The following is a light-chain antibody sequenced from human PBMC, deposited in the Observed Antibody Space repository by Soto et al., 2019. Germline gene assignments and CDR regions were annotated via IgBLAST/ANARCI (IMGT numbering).Light chain of an antibody. Sequence: EIVLTQSPGTLSLSPGQRATLSCRASHTVSSNYLVWYQQKPGQPPRLLISGASRRATGIPDRFSGSGSGTDFTLTISRLEPEDFAVYYCQQYGSSPVTFGTGTTVDIK. CDR2: GAS. CDR1: HTVSSNY. V-gene: IGKV3-20*01. J-gene: IGKJ3*01. CDR3: QQYGSSPVT.